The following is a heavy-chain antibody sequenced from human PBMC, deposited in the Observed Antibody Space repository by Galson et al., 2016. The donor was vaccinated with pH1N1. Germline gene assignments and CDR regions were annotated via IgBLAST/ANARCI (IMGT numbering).Heavy chain of an antibody. V-gene: IGHV1-46*01. D-gene: IGHD3-10*01. J-gene: IGHJ4*02. CDR3: ARDAGSYYGYFDY. CDR2: IDPSGVTT. CDR1: GYTFSSFY. Sequence: QSGAEVKKPGESLKISCKASGYTFSSFYMHWVRQAPGQGHEWMGIIDPSGVTTIYAQKFQGRVTLTRDTSTRTVYMELTSLRSEDTAVYYCARDAGSYYGYFDYWGQGTLVTVSS.